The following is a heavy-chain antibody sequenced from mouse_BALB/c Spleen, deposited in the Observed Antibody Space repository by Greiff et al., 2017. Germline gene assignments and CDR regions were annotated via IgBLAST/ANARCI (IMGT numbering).Heavy chain of an antibody. CDR3: ARRDYRYDAMDY. D-gene: IGHD2-14*01. CDR2: IYPGDGDT. V-gene: IGHV1-80*01. J-gene: IGHJ4*01. CDR1: GYAFSSYW. Sequence: QVQLQQSGAELVRPGSSVKISCKASGYAFSSYWMNWVKQRPGQGLEWIGQIYPGDGDTNYNGKFKGKATLTADKSSSTAYMQLSSLTSEDSAVYFCARRDYRYDAMDYWGQGTSVTVSS.